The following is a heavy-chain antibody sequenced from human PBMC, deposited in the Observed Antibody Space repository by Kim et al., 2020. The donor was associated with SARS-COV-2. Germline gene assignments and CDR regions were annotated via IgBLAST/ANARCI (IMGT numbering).Heavy chain of an antibody. V-gene: IGHV4-59*01. J-gene: IGHJ3*02. CDR3: ARGDYVYAFDI. D-gene: IGHD4-17*01. CDR2: IYYSGST. CDR1: GGSISSYY. Sequence: SETLSLTCTVSGGSISSYYWSWIRQPPGKGLEWIGYIYYSGSTNYNPSLKSRVTISVDTSKNQFSLKLSSVTAADTAVYYCARGDYVYAFDIWGQGTMVTVSS.